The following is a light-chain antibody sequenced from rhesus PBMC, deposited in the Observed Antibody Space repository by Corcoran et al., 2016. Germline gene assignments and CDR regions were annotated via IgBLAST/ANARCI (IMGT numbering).Light chain of an antibody. Sequence: QAALTQPRAVSGSPGQSVTISCTGTSSDIGAYNYVSWYRQLPATAPKLMISEVSKRPSGVSDRFSGSKSGNTASLTISGLQAEDEADYYGSSYAGNTSYIFGDGTRLTVL. V-gene: IGLV2-32*02. J-gene: IGLJ1*01. CDR1: SSDIGAYNY. CDR2: EVS. CDR3: SSYAGNTSYI.